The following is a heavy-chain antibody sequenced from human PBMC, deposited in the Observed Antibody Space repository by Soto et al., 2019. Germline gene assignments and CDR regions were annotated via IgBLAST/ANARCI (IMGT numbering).Heavy chain of an antibody. CDR3: ARHTPYYYDLYYFDY. CDR1: GGSISSSSYY. CDR2: IYYSGST. D-gene: IGHD3-22*01. V-gene: IGHV4-39*01. J-gene: IGHJ4*02. Sequence: SETLSLTCTVSGGSISSSSYYWGWIRQPPGKGLEWIGSIYYSGSTYYNPSLKSRVTISVDTSKNQFSLKLSSVTAADTAVYYCARHTPYYYDLYYFDYWGQGTLVTVSS.